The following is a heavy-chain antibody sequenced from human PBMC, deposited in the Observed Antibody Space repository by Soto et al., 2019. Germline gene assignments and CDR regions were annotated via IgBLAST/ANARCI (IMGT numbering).Heavy chain of an antibody. Sequence: QVQLQESGPGLVKPSGTLSLTCAVSGGSISSSNWWSWVRQPPGKGLEWIGEIYHSGSTNYNPSLKRRVTISVDKSKNQFSLKLGSVTAADTAVYYCARDVSRNWASDYWGQGTLVTVSS. CDR1: GGSISSSNW. CDR2: IYHSGST. CDR3: ARDVSRNWASDY. D-gene: IGHD7-27*01. V-gene: IGHV4-4*02. J-gene: IGHJ4*02.